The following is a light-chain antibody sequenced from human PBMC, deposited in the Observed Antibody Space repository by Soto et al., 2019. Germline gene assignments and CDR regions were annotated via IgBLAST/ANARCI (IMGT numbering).Light chain of an antibody. Sequence: DIQMTQSPSSLSESVGDRVTITCRASQSISSYLNWYQQKPGKAPKLLIYAASSLQSGVPSRFSGSGSGTDFTLTISSLQPEEFATYYCQQSYSTPRTFGQGTKVDI. CDR3: QQSYSTPRT. J-gene: IGKJ1*01. CDR1: QSISSY. CDR2: AAS. V-gene: IGKV1-39*01.